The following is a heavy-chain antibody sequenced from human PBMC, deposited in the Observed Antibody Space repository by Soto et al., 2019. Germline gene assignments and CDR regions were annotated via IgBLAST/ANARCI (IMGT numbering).Heavy chain of an antibody. CDR1: GFTFSSYS. CDR3: ARRMMEPYYYYMDV. D-gene: IGHD1-26*01. V-gene: IGHV3-48*01. CDR2: ISSSSSTI. Sequence: GGSLRLSCAASGFTFSSYSMNWVCQAPGKGLEWVSYISSSSSTIYYADSVKGRFTISRDNAKNSLYLQMNSLRAEDTAVYYCARRMMEPYYYYMDVWGKGTTVTVS. J-gene: IGHJ6*03.